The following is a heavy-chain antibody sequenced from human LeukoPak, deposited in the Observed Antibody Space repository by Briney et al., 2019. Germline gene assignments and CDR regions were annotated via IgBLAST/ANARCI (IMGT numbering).Heavy chain of an antibody. V-gene: IGHV3-30-3*01. Sequence: GGSLRLSCAASGFTFSSYAMHWVRQAPGKGLEWVAVISYDGSNKYYADSVKGRFTISRDNSKNTLYLQMNSLRAEDTAVYYCARESCSGGSCYSPWFDPWGQGTLVTVSS. CDR3: ARESCSGGSCYSPWFDP. D-gene: IGHD2-15*01. CDR2: ISYDGSNK. J-gene: IGHJ5*02. CDR1: GFTFSSYA.